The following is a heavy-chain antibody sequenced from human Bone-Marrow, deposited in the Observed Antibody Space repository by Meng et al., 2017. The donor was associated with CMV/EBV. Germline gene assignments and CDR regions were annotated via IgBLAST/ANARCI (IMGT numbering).Heavy chain of an antibody. CDR2: IYYSGST. V-gene: IGHV4-59*08. J-gene: IGHJ4*02. D-gene: IGHD4-23*01. CDR3: ASHTHYAGNPPGTHHC. Sequence: GSLRLSCTVSGGSISSYYWSWIRQPPGKGLEWIGYIYYSGSTNYNPSLKSRVTISVDTSKNQFSLKLSSVTAADTAVYYCASHTHYAGNPPGTHHCWGQGPRVTGYS. CDR1: GGSISSYY.